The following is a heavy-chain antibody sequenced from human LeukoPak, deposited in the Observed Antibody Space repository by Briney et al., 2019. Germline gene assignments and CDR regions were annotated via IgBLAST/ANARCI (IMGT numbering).Heavy chain of an antibody. CDR1: GGSISSGSYD. CDR2: IYTSGST. Sequence: SQTLSLTCTVSGGSISSGSYDWSWIRQPAGKGRKWIGRIYTSGSTNYNSSLKSRVTISVDTSKNQFSLNLSSVTAADTAVYYCARARSIFEVARGAFDIWGQGTMVTVSS. V-gene: IGHV4-61*02. D-gene: IGHD3-3*01. J-gene: IGHJ3*02. CDR3: ARARSIFEVARGAFDI.